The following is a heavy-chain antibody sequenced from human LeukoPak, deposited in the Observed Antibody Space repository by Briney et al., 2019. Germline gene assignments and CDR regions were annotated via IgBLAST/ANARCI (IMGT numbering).Heavy chain of an antibody. V-gene: IGHV3-21*01. CDR1: GFTFSSYS. CDR2: ISSSSSYI. J-gene: IGHJ4*02. CDR3: ARGGSSGWYAGY. Sequence: GGSLRLSCAASGFTFSSYSMNWVRQAPGKGLEWVSSISSSSSYIYYADSVKGRFTISRDNAKNSLYLQMNSLRAEDTAVYYCARGGSSGWYAGYWGQGTLVTVSS. D-gene: IGHD6-19*01.